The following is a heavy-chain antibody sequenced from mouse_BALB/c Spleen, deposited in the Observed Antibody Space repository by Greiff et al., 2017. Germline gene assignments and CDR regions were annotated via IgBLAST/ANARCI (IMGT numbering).Heavy chain of an antibody. CDR3: AINGYDYAMDY. D-gene: IGHD1-2*01. CDR1: GFTFSSFG. CDR2: ISSGSSTI. Sequence: EVKLEESGGGLVQPGGSRKLSCAASGFTFSSFGMHWVRQAPEKGLEWVAYISSGSSTIYYADTVKGRFTISRDNPKNTLFLQMTSLRSEDTAMYYCAINGYDYAMDYWGQGTSVTVSS. J-gene: IGHJ4*01. V-gene: IGHV5-17*02.